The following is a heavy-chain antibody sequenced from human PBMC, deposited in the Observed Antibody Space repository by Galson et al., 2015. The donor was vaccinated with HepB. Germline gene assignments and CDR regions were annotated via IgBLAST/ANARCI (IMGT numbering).Heavy chain of an antibody. V-gene: IGHV1-18*04. CDR1: GYTFTNYG. D-gene: IGHD3-10*01. CDR2: VDTFKANT. J-gene: IGHJ2*01. CDR3: ARDYYDSGSPHYWYFGL. Sequence: SVKVSCKASGYTFTNYGISWVRQAPGQGLEWMGWVDTFKANTNYARKFQGRVIMTTERSTSTAYMELRGLSSDDTAIYYCARDYYDSGSPHYWYFGLWGRGTLVTVSS.